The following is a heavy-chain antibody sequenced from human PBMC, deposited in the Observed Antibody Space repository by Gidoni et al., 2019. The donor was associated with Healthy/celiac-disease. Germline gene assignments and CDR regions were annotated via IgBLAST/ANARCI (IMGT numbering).Heavy chain of an antibody. CDR3: ARDVKYSSSWSGYYYGMDV. D-gene: IGHD6-13*01. V-gene: IGHV4-34*01. CDR1: GGSFSGYY. J-gene: IGHJ6*02. Sequence: QVQLQQWGAGLLKPSETLSLTCTVYGGSFSGYYWSWTRQPPGKGLEWIGEINHSGSTNYNPSLKSRVTISVDTSKNQFSLKFSSVTAADTAVYYCARDVKYSSSWSGYYYGMDVWGQGTTVTVSS. CDR2: INHSGST.